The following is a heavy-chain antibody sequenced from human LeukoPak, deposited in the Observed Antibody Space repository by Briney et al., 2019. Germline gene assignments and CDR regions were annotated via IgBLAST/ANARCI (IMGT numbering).Heavy chain of an antibody. CDR1: GGTFSSYA. J-gene: IGHJ3*02. Sequence: SVKVSCKASGGTFSSYAISWVRQAPGQGLERMGGIIPIFGTANYAQKFQGRVTITADESTSTAYMELSSLRSEDTAVYYCAGEGVVVAATYAFDIWGQGTMVTVSS. V-gene: IGHV1-69*13. CDR3: AGEGVVVAATYAFDI. CDR2: IIPIFGTA. D-gene: IGHD2-15*01.